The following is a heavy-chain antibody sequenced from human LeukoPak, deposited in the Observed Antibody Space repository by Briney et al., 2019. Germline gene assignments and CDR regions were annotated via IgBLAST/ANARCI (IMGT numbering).Heavy chain of an antibody. D-gene: IGHD5-24*01. CDR3: ARGEDGYAWRVYFDY. CDR1: GGSISSYY. CDR2: IYYSGSN. J-gene: IGHJ4*02. Sequence: SETLSLTCTVSGGSISSYYWSWIRQPPGKGLEWIGYIYYSGSNNYNPSDKSRVTISVDTSKNQFSMKLSSVTAADTAVYYCARGEDGYAWRVYFDYWGQGTLVTVSS. V-gene: IGHV4-59*01.